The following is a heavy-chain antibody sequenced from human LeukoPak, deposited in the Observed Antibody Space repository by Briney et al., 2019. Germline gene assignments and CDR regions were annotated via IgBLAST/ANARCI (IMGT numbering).Heavy chain of an antibody. CDR1: GFIFDDYD. Sequence: GGSLRLSCAASGFIFDDYDMHWVRHAPGKGLEWVSGISFNTGSIGYADSVKGRFTISRDNARNSLYLQMNSLRVEDTALYYCATFLGHRYYYGMDVWGQGTTVTVSS. CDR2: ISFNTGSI. D-gene: IGHD2/OR15-2a*01. CDR3: ATFLGHRYYYGMDV. J-gene: IGHJ6*02. V-gene: IGHV3-9*01.